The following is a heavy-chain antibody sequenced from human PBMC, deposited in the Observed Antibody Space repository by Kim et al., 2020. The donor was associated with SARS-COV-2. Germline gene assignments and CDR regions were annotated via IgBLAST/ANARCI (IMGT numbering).Heavy chain of an antibody. V-gene: IGHV4-59*01. J-gene: IGHJ4*02. D-gene: IGHD7-27*01. Sequence: SNPSLRSRVSISSDTSKNQLSLRLSSVTAADTGVYYCARSSLVASGEDYWGQGTLVTVSS. CDR3: ARSSLVASGEDY.